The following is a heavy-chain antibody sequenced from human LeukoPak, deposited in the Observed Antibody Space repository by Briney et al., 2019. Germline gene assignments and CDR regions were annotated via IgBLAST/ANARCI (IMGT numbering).Heavy chain of an antibody. CDR1: GFTFSSYW. J-gene: IGHJ4*02. CDR3: ARDPQMGYSSSWYVAPAPFDY. D-gene: IGHD6-13*01. CDR2: INSDGSST. Sequence: GGSLRLSCAASGFTFSSYWMHWVRQAPGRGLVWVSRINSDGSSTSYADSVKGRFTISRDNAKNSLYLQMNSLRAEDTAVYYCARDPQMGYSSSWYVAPAPFDYWGQGTLVTVSS. V-gene: IGHV3-74*01.